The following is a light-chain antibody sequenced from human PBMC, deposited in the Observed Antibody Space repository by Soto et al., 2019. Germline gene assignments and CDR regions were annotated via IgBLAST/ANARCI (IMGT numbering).Light chain of an antibody. CDR1: SSDVGDYNF. CDR2: DVS. CDR3: CSYAGSNTDV. J-gene: IGLJ1*01. Sequence: QSALTQPRSVSGSPGQSVTISCTGTSSDVGDYNFVSWYQQHPGKAPKLVIYDVSKRPSGVPDRFSGSKSGNTASLTISGLQADDEADYYCCSYAGSNTDVFGTGTKLTVL. V-gene: IGLV2-11*01.